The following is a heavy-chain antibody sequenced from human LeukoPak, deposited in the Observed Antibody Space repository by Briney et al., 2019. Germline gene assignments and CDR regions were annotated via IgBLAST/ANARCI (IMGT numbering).Heavy chain of an antibody. CDR3: ARFYGGSAFDI. J-gene: IGHJ3*02. CDR2: ISYDGSDK. D-gene: IGHD3-16*01. CDR1: GFTFSTYG. Sequence: GRSLRLSCAASGFTFSTYGMHWVRQAPGKGLEWVAVISYDGSDKYYADSVKGRFTISRDNSKNTLYLQMNSLRAEDTAVYYCARFYGGSAFDIWGQGTMVTVSS. V-gene: IGHV3-30*03.